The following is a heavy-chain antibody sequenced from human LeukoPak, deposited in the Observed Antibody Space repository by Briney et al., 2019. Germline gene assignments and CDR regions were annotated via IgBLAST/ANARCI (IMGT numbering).Heavy chain of an antibody. V-gene: IGHV3-21*06. CDR3: ARDPYSVNSGAYYYYYMDV. CDR2: TTSSSSYI. Sequence: PGGSLRLSCAASGFTFSSYNMNWVRQAPGKGLEWVSSTTSSSSYIYYADSVKGRFTISRDNAKNSLYLQMGSLRVEDTAEYYCARDPYSVNSGAYYYYYMDVWGKGTTVTVSS. D-gene: IGHD1-26*01. CDR1: GFTFSSYN. J-gene: IGHJ6*03.